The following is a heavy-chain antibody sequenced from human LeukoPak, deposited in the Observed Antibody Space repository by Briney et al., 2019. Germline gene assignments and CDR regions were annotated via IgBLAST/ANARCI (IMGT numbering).Heavy chain of an antibody. CDR1: GYTFTGYY. D-gene: IGHD3-16*02. J-gene: IGHJ4*02. CDR3: ARGPNWSYHLLGY. Sequence: ASVKVSCKASGYTFTGYYMHWVRQAPGQGLEWMGWINPNSGGTNYAQKFLGRVTMTRGTSSSTAYMELSRLRSDDTAVYYCARGPNWSYHLLGYWGQGTLVTVSS. CDR2: INPNSGGT. V-gene: IGHV1-2*02.